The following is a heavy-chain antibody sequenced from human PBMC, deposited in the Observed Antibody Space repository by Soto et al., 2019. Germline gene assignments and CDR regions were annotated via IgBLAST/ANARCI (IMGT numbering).Heavy chain of an antibody. V-gene: IGHV5-51*01. CDR3: ARRPGIAGAADPFDY. D-gene: IGHD1-20*01. CDR2: IYPGDSDT. J-gene: IGHJ4*02. CDR1: GYSFSGYW. Sequence: GESLKISCKGSGYSFSGYWIGWVRQMPGKGLGWMGIIYPGDSDTRYSPSFQGQVTISADKSISTAYLQWNSLKASDTAMYYCARRPGIAGAADPFDYWGQGTLVTVSS.